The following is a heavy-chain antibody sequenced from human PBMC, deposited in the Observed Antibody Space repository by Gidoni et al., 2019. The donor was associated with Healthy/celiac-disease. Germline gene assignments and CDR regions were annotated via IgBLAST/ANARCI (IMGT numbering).Heavy chain of an antibody. Sequence: EVQLLESGGGLVKPGRSLSLSRTASGFTFVGYAIRWFRQAPGKGLEWVGLIRSKAYGGKTEYAASVKGRFTISRDDSKSIAYLQMNSLKTEDTAVYYCTRSSLVRNYYDSSGHPDYWGQGTLVTVSS. V-gene: IGHV3-49*05. D-gene: IGHD3-22*01. CDR3: TRSSLVRNYYDSSGHPDY. CDR1: GFTFVGYA. CDR2: IRSKAYGGKT. J-gene: IGHJ4*02.